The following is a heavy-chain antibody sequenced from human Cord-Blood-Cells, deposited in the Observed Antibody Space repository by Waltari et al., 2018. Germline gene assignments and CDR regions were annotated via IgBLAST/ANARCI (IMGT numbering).Heavy chain of an antibody. V-gene: IGHV1-69*01. CDR2: IIPIFGTA. D-gene: IGHD2-2*01. J-gene: IGHJ3*02. CDR1: GGTFSSYA. Sequence: SGGTFSSYAISWVRQAPGQGLEWMGGIIPIFGTANYAQKFQGRVTITADESTSTAYMELSSLRSEDTAVYYCARVVPAATDDAFDIWGQGTMVTVSS. CDR3: ARVVPAATDDAFDI.